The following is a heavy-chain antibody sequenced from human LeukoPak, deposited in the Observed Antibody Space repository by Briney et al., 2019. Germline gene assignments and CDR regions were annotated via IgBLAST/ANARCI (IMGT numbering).Heavy chain of an antibody. CDR2: ISSSSSYI. CDR3: AKIGGGITMIVVVIPYYFDY. V-gene: IGHV3-21*04. Sequence: GGSLRLSCAASGFTFSSYSMNWVRQAPGKGLEWVSSISSSSSYIYYADSVKGRFTISRDNSKNTLYLQMNSLRAEDTAVYYCAKIGGGITMIVVVIPYYFDYWGQGTLVTVSS. CDR1: GFTFSSYS. D-gene: IGHD3-22*01. J-gene: IGHJ4*02.